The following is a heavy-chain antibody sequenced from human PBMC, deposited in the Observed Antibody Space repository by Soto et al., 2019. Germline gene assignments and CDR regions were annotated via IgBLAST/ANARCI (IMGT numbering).Heavy chain of an antibody. J-gene: IGHJ4*02. Sequence: QVQLQQWGAGLLKPSETLSLTCAVYGGSFSGYYWSWIRQPPGKGLEWIGEINHSGSTNYNPSLKSRATISVDTSKNQSSLKLSSVTAADTAVYYCARGRWLRSSFDYWGQGTLVTVSS. V-gene: IGHV4-34*01. CDR2: INHSGST. CDR3: ARGRWLRSSFDY. D-gene: IGHD5-12*01. CDR1: GGSFSGYY.